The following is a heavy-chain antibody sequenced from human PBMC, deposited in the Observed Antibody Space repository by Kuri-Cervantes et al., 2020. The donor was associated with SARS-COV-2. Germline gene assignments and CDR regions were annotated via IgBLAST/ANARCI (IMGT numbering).Heavy chain of an antibody. J-gene: IGHJ6*02. CDR1: GGSISSNTYY. V-gene: IGHV4-39*01. CDR3: ARQVELSLDEYGMDI. Sequence: SETLSLTCGVSGGSISSNTYYWGWIRQPPGKGLEWLGSVSYTGNTYLNPSLKSRVTITVHTSKTQFSLNMSSVTVADTAVYYCARQVELSLDEYGMDIWGQGTTVTVSS. D-gene: IGHD1-7*01. CDR2: VSYTGNT.